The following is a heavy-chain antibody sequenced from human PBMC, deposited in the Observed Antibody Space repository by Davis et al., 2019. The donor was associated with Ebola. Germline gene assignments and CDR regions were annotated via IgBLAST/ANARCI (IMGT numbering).Heavy chain of an antibody. CDR3: AREVGETKLDQ. V-gene: IGHV1-69*13. J-gene: IGHJ4*02. CDR1: GGTFSSYT. Sequence: SVKVSCKASGGTFSSYTITWVRQAPGQGLEWMGGVIPILGTPNYAQKFLGRVTITADESTSTTYMELSSLRYEDTAVYYCAREVGETKLDQWGQGTLVTVSS. CDR2: VIPILGTP. D-gene: IGHD1-26*01.